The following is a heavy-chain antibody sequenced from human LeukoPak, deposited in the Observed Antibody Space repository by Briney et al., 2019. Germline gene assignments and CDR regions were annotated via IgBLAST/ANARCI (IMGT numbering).Heavy chain of an antibody. J-gene: IGHJ4*02. CDR3: ARAQVGATIKGGFDY. V-gene: IGHV4-30-4*01. CDR2: IYYSGST. CDR1: GGSISSGDYY. Sequence: SETLSLTCTVSGGSISSGDYYWSWIRQPPGKGLEWIGYIYYSGSTYYNPSLKSRVTISVDTSKNQFSLKLSSVTAADTAVYYCARAQVGATIKGGFDYWGQGTLVTVSS. D-gene: IGHD1-26*01.